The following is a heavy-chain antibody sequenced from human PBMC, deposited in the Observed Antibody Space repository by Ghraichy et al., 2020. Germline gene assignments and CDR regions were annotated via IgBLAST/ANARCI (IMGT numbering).Heavy chain of an antibody. Sequence: GGSLRLSCAASGFTFSDYYMSWIRQAPGKGLEWVSYISSSSSYTNYADSVKGRFTISRDNAKNSLYLQMNSLRAEDTAVYYCARDPIRYSSGWYPPNYYMDVWGEGTTVTVSS. CDR3: ARDPIRYSSGWYPPNYYMDV. CDR2: ISSSSSYT. CDR1: GFTFSDYY. J-gene: IGHJ6*03. V-gene: IGHV3-11*06. D-gene: IGHD6-19*01.